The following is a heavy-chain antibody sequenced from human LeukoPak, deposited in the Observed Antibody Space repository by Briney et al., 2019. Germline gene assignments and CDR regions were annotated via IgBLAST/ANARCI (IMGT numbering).Heavy chain of an antibody. V-gene: IGHV3-53*04. D-gene: IGHD3-3*01. CDR2: IYSGGST. CDR1: GFTVSSNY. J-gene: IGHJ3*01. Sequence: GGSLRLSCAASGFTVSSNYMSWVRQAPGKGLEWVSVIYSGGSTYYADSVKGRFTISRHNSKNTLYLQMNSLRAEDTAVYYCAKDGGRITVFGVDTFDVWGQGTMVTVSS. CDR3: AKDGGRITVFGVDTFDV.